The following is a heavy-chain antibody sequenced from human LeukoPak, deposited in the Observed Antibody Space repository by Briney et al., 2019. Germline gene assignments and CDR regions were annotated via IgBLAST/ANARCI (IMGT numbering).Heavy chain of an antibody. CDR1: GFTFSSYW. CDR3: ASTGARIQLWSPFDY. J-gene: IGHJ4*02. CDR2: IKHDGSEK. D-gene: IGHD5-18*01. V-gene: IGHV3-7*01. Sequence: GGSLRLSCAASGFTFSSYWMGWVRQAPGKGLEWVGNIKHDGSEKYYVDSVKGRFTISRDNAKNSLYLQMNSLRAEDTAVYYCASTGARIQLWSPFDYWGQGTLVTVSS.